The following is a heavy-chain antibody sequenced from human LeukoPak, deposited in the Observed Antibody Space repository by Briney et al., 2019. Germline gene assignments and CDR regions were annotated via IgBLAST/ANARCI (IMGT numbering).Heavy chain of an antibody. J-gene: IGHJ6*02. D-gene: IGHD3-9*01. V-gene: IGHV4-4*07. Sequence: SETLSLTCTVSGGSISSYYWSWIRQPAGKGLEWIGRIYTSGSTNYNPSLKSRVTMSVDTSKNQFSLKLSSVTAADTAVYYCARGAVLRYFDWLSTAYYYYGMDVWGQGTTVTVSS. CDR2: IYTSGST. CDR3: ARGAVLRYFDWLSTAYYYYGMDV. CDR1: GGSISSYY.